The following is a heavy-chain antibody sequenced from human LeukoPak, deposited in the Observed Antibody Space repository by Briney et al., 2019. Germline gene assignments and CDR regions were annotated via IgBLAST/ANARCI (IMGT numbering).Heavy chain of an antibody. Sequence: GASVKVSCKASGYTFTSYGITWVRQAPGQGLEWMGWMSGYNGNTNYAQKFQGRVTISADESTSTAYMELNSLRSEDTAMFYCARPSVAGSGGIYYGMDVWGQGTTVTVSS. J-gene: IGHJ6*02. V-gene: IGHV1-18*01. CDR2: MSGYNGNT. CDR1: GYTFTSYG. D-gene: IGHD6-19*01. CDR3: ARPSVAGSGGIYYGMDV.